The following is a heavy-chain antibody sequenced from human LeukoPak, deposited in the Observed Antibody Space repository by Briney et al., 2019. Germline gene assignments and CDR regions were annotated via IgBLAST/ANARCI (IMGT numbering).Heavy chain of an antibody. V-gene: IGHV3-23*01. CDR3: AKARAELLLAWGY. D-gene: IGHD1-26*01. Sequence: GGSLRLSCAASGFTFRSYAMSWVRQAPGKGLEWVSAISGSGDSTYYADSVKGRFTISRDNSKNTLYLQMNSLRAEDTAVYYCAKARAELLLAWGYWGQGTLVTVSS. CDR1: GFTFRSYA. CDR2: ISGSGDST. J-gene: IGHJ4*02.